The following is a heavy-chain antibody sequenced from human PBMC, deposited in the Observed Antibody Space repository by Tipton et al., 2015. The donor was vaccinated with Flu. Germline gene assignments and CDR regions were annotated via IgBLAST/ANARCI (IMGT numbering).Heavy chain of an antibody. Sequence: TLSLTCTVSGGSISSSSYYWGWIRQPSGRGLEWIGSIYYSGSTYYNPSLKSRVTISVDTSKNQFSLKLSSVTAADTAVYYCARDFSDYGDYWGQGTLVTVSS. J-gene: IGHJ4*02. CDR2: IYYSGST. CDR1: GGSISSSSYY. V-gene: IGHV4-39*07. D-gene: IGHD4-17*01. CDR3: ARDFSDYGDY.